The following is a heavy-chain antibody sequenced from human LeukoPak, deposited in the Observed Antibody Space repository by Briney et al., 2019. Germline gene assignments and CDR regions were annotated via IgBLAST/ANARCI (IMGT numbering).Heavy chain of an antibody. CDR2: INTDVSGT. Sequence: GRSLRLSCAASGFTFSSYWMHWVRQTPEKGLVWVSRINTDVSGTIYADSVKGRFTISRDNAKNTLYLQMNSLRAEDTAVYYCARDRGYGDAFDIWGQGTMVTVSS. CDR1: GFTFSSYW. J-gene: IGHJ3*02. V-gene: IGHV3-74*01. CDR3: ARDRGYGDAFDI. D-gene: IGHD5-18*01.